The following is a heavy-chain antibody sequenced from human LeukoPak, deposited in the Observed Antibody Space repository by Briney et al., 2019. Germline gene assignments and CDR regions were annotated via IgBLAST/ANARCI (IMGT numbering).Heavy chain of an antibody. Sequence: KPSGTLSLTCGVSGVSISSSNWWTWVRQPPGKGLGWIGEIQHSGSTNYNPSLKSRVTLSVDKSKNHFSLNLISVTAADTAVYYCARDRRYTASWYQNYDSGGTYPTFDYWGQGTLVTVSS. CDR2: IQHSGST. CDR3: ARDRRYTASWYQNYDSGGTYPTFDY. D-gene: IGHD3-22*01. J-gene: IGHJ4*02. V-gene: IGHV4-4*02. CDR1: GVSISSSNW.